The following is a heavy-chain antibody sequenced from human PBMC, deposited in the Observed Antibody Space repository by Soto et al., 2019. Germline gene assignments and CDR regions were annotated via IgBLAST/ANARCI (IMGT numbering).Heavy chain of an antibody. CDR3: ARFYGINWGFGNYYYYGMDV. V-gene: IGHV5-51*01. D-gene: IGHD7-27*01. CDR2: IYPGDSDT. Sequence: GESLKISCKGSGYSFTSYWIGWVRQMPGKGLEWMGIIYPGDSDTRYSPSFQGQVTISAGKSISTAYLQWSSLKASDTAMYYCARFYGINWGFGNYYYYGMDVWGQGTTVTVSS. CDR1: GYSFTSYW. J-gene: IGHJ6*02.